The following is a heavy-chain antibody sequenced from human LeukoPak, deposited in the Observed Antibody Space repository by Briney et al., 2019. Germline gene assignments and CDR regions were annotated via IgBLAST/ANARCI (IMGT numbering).Heavy chain of an antibody. V-gene: IGHV1-69*01. Sequence: SVKVSCKASGGTFSSYAISWVRQAPGQGLEWMGGIIPIFGTANYAQKFQGRVTITADESTSTAYMELRSLRSDDTAVYYCARDGDWARSSDYWGQGTLVTVSS. J-gene: IGHJ4*02. CDR1: GGTFSSYA. CDR3: ARDGDWARSSDY. CDR2: IIPIFGTA. D-gene: IGHD2-21*02.